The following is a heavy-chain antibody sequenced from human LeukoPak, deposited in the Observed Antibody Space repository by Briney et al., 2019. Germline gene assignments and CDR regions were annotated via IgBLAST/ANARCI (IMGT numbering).Heavy chain of an antibody. CDR1: GGSISSGGYS. V-gene: IGHV4-30-2*01. CDR2: IYHSGST. D-gene: IGHD5-18*01. J-gene: IGHJ4*02. Sequence: PSETLSLTCAVSGGSISSGGYSWSWIRQPPGKGLEWIGYIYHSGSTYYNPSLKSRVTISVDRSKNQFSLKLSSVTAAGTAVYYCARGGYSYGYPLDYWGQGTLVTVSS. CDR3: ARGGYSYGYPLDY.